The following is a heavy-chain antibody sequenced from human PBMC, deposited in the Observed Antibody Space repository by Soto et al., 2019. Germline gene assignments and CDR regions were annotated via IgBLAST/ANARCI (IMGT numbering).Heavy chain of an antibody. J-gene: IGHJ4*02. CDR1: GDSMTPFY. CDR2: IYHSGTT. D-gene: IGHD3-10*01. Sequence: NPSETLSLTCTVSGDSMTPFYWSWIRQPPGRGLEWIGYIYHSGTTTYNPSLGSRVTISLDSSKHQFSLNLTSVTAADTAVYYCSRFRRNYFRVWGRVPLVTVSS. CDR3: SRFRRNYFRV. V-gene: IGHV4-59*01.